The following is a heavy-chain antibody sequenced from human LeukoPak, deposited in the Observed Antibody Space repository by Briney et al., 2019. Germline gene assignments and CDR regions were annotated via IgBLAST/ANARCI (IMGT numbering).Heavy chain of an antibody. Sequence: SVKVSCKASGYTFTSYYMHWVRQAPGQGLEWMGRIIPILGIANYAQKFQGRVTITADKSTSTAYMELSSLRSEDTAVYYCARSNMVISGVDVWGQGTTVTVSS. CDR2: IIPILGIA. D-gene: IGHD3-22*01. J-gene: IGHJ6*02. CDR1: GYTFTSYY. V-gene: IGHV1-69*02. CDR3: ARSNMVISGVDV.